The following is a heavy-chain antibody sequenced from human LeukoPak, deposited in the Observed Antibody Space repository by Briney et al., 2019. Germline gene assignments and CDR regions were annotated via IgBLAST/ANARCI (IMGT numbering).Heavy chain of an antibody. CDR2: ISHIGRT. CDR1: GDSFSSHY. J-gene: IGHJ5*02. Sequence: PSETLSLTCAVSGDSFSSHYWTWIRQSPGTGLEWIGYISHIGRTNYNPSLKSRVTISIDTSKNQFSLKLRSVTAADTAVYYCARHYGSGNNWFDPWGQGTLVTVSS. CDR3: ARHYGSGNNWFDP. D-gene: IGHD3-10*01. V-gene: IGHV4-59*11.